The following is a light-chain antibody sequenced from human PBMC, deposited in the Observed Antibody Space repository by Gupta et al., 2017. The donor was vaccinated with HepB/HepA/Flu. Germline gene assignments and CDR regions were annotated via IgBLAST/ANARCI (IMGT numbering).Light chain of an antibody. CDR2: RGS. Sequence: VLTQSPDTLSVSPGESATLSCRASQSIRSKFFVWYQQRPGQAPRLLIYRGSTRATGIPDRFCGSGSGTDFTLTITRLEAEDFAVYYCQQYKNSPWTFGQGTKVEIE. V-gene: IGKV3-20*01. CDR1: QSIRSKF. J-gene: IGKJ1*01. CDR3: QQYKNSPWT.